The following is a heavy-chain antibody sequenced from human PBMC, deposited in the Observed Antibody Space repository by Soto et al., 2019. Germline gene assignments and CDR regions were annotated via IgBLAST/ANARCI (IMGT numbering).Heavy chain of an antibody. CDR3: ARVEYSSSWYYYYGMDV. Sequence: GGSLRLSCAASGFTFSSYSMNWVRQAPGKGLEWVSYISSSSSTIYYADSVKGRFTLSRDNAKNSLYLQMNSLRDEDTAVYYCARVEYSSSWYYYYGMDVWGQGTTVTVSS. CDR1: GFTFSSYS. D-gene: IGHD6-13*01. CDR2: ISSSSSTI. V-gene: IGHV3-48*02. J-gene: IGHJ6*02.